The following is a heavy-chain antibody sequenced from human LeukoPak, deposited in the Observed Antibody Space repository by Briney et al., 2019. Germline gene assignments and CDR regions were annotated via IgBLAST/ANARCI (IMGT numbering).Heavy chain of an antibody. Sequence: GGSLRLSCAASGFTFSNSWMSWVRQAPGKGLEWVASIKQDGTEKYYLDSVKSRFTISRDNAKNSLSLQMNSLRVEDTAVYYCASGNDFDYWGQGTLVTVSS. V-gene: IGHV3-7*03. CDR3: ASGNDFDY. CDR2: IKQDGTEK. CDR1: GFTFSNSW. D-gene: IGHD1-1*01. J-gene: IGHJ4*02.